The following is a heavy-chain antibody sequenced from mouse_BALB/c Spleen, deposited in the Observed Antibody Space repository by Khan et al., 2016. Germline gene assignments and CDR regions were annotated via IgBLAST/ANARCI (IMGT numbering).Heavy chain of an antibody. D-gene: IGHD1-1*02. J-gene: IGHJ4*01. Sequence: QVQLKESGPELVRPGVSVKISCTGSGYTFTNYAMHGLNQSLSKSLEWIGVISTSSVNTTYNQKFKDTATMTVDKSSSNAYIELARLTSEYSAIYYCARRWGTYGYAMDYWGQGTSVTVSS. CDR3: ARRWGTYGYAMDY. V-gene: IGHV1S137*01. CDR2: ISTSSVNT. CDR1: GYTFTNYA.